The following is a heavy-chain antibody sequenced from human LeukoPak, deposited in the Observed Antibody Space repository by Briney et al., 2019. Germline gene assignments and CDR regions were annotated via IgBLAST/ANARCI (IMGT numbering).Heavy chain of an antibody. V-gene: IGHV4-59*08. D-gene: IGHD3-10*01. Sequence: PSETLSLTCTVSGGSISNYYGRWIRQPPGGGLEGIGHFYYSGATKYNPSLKSRITISVYTSKNQFSLMLSSVTAADTAVYYCARFGITVVRGGKYYFDYWGQGTLVTVSS. J-gene: IGHJ4*02. CDR1: GGSISNYY. CDR3: ARFGITVVRGGKYYFDY. CDR2: FYYSGAT.